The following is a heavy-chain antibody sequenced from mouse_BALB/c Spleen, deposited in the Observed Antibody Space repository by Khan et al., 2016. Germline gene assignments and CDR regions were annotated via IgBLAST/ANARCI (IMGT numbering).Heavy chain of an antibody. J-gene: IGHJ3*01. CDR3: SSDYNWFAY. Sequence: QVQLKESGPGLVAPSQSLSITCTVSGFSLTGYGVNWVRQPPGKGLEWLGKIWAAGRTDYNSALKYRVSISKDDSTSQVFLTLNRLQTDDTATYYWSSDYNWFAYWGQGTLVIVSS. V-gene: IGHV2-6-7*01. CDR1: GFSLTGYG. CDR2: IWAAGRT.